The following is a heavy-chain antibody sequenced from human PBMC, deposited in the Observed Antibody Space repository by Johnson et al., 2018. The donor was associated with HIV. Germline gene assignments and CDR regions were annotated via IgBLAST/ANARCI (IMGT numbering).Heavy chain of an antibody. J-gene: IGHJ3*02. Sequence: QVQLVESGGGLVQPGGSLRLYCAASGITVGTNYMSWVRQAPGKGMEWVSYISSSGSTIYYAASVKGRFTLSRDNAKYSLYLQMNSLRAEDTALYYCARDRLLWFRELWPHDAFDIWGQGTMVTVSS. V-gene: IGHV3-11*01. CDR2: ISSSGSTI. CDR1: GITVGTNY. D-gene: IGHD3-10*01. CDR3: ARDRLLWFRELWPHDAFDI.